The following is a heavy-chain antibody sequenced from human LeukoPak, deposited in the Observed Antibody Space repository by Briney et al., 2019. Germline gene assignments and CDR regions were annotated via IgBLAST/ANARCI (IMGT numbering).Heavy chain of an antibody. CDR1: GFTFSSHW. CDR2: INSDGDIT. Sequence: GGSLRLSCAVSGFTFSSHWMHWVRQAPGKGLVWVSHINSDGDITSYADSVKGRFTISRDKAKNTLYLQMNSLRAEDTAVYYCARHCGPWGQGTLVTVSS. D-gene: IGHD2-21*01. J-gene: IGHJ5*02. V-gene: IGHV3-74*01. CDR3: ARHCGP.